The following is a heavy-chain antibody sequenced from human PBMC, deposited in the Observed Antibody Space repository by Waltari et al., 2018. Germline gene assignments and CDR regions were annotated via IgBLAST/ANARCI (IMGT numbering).Heavy chain of an antibody. CDR3: ARVTGDYSAFDI. D-gene: IGHD4-17*01. CDR2: IYHSGST. Sequence: QVQLQESGPGLVKPSETLSLTCTVSGSSISSGYYWGWIRQPPGKGLEWIGSIYHSGSTYYNPSLKSRVTISVDTSKNQFSLKLSSVTAADTAVYYCARVTGDYSAFDIWGQGTMVTVSS. CDR1: GSSISSGYY. V-gene: IGHV4-38-2*02. J-gene: IGHJ3*02.